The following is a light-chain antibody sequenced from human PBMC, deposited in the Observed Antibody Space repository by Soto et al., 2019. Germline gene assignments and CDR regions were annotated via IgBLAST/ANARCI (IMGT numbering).Light chain of an antibody. Sequence: QSALTQPASVSGSPGQSIAISCTGTSSDVGAYNHVSWYQQHPGNAPKLIISEVSSRPSGVSDRFSGSKSGNTASLTISGLRTEDEADYYCTSYAGTSTHGVFGGGTKVTVL. CDR3: TSYAGTSTHGV. CDR2: EVS. J-gene: IGLJ3*02. CDR1: SSDVGAYNH. V-gene: IGLV2-14*01.